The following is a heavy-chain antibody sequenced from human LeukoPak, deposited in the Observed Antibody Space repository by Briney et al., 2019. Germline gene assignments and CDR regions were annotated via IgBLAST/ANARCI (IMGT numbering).Heavy chain of an antibody. CDR3: TRDTDGSLDY. Sequence: PGGFLRLSCAASGFTFTNSWMAWVRQAPGKGLEWVANIKQDGSTKHYADSLKGRFTISRDNPKNSLYLQMNNLRADDTAVYYCTRDTDGSLDYWGQG. V-gene: IGHV3-7*01. J-gene: IGHJ4*02. D-gene: IGHD1-26*01. CDR1: GFTFTNSW. CDR2: IKQDGSTK.